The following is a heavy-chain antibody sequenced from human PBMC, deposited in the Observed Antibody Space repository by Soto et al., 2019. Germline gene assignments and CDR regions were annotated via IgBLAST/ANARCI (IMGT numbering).Heavy chain of an antibody. V-gene: IGHV4-59*01. CDR3: ARGELLHYYYGMDV. J-gene: IGHJ6*02. D-gene: IGHD1-26*01. Sequence: SETLSLTCTVSCGSISSYYWSWIRQPPGKGLEWIGYIYYSGSTNYNPSLKSRVTISVDTSKNQFSLKLSSVTAADTAVYYCARGELLHYYYGMDVWGQGTTVTVSS. CDR1: CGSISSYY. CDR2: IYYSGST.